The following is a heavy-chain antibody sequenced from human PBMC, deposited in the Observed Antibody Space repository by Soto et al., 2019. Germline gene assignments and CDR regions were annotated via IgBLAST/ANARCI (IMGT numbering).Heavy chain of an antibody. V-gene: IGHV1-8*01. Sequence: VSVKVSCKASGYTFTSYDINWVRQATGQGLEWMGWMNPNSGNTGYAQKFQGRVTMTRNTSISTAYMELSSLRSEDTAVYYCASGYCSSTSCLSDAFDIWGQGTMVTVSS. CDR2: MNPNSGNT. CDR1: GYTFTSYD. J-gene: IGHJ3*02. D-gene: IGHD2-2*01. CDR3: ASGYCSSTSCLSDAFDI.